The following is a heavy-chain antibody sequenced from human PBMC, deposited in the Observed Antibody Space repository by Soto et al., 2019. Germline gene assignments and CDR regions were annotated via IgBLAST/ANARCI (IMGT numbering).Heavy chain of an antibody. CDR2: IFSSGST. D-gene: IGHD5-12*01. CDR1: GGSINTFY. J-gene: IGHJ4*02. CDR3: AREGPYSAYNFAHGIQLWSFDF. Sequence: SETLSLTCTVSGGSINTFYWSWVRQPAGKGLEWIGRIFSSGSTSFNPSLESRVAMSVGTSKNHFSLNLSSVTAADMAVYYCAREGPYSAYNFAHGIQLWSFDFWGQGALVTVSS. V-gene: IGHV4-4*07.